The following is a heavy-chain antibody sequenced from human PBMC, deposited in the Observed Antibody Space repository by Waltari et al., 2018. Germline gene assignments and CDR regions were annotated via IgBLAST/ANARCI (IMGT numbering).Heavy chain of an antibody. D-gene: IGHD2-21*01. V-gene: IGHV1-8*01. J-gene: IGHJ4*02. Sequence: QVQLVQSGAEVKKPGHSVKVSFKASGYTYTRYDIQWVRQATGQGIEWVGWMNPNSGNTDYAQRFQGRVTMTRSTSISTAYMELSGLRSEDTAVYYCARDYHKTKPYWGYWGQGTLVTVSS. CDR3: ARDYHKTKPYWGY. CDR1: GYTYTRYD. CDR2: MNPNSGNT.